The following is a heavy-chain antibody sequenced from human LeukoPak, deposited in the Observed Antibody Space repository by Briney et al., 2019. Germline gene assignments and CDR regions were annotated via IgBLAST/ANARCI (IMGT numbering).Heavy chain of an antibody. CDR1: GVSISNYY. CDR2: IYYSGST. CDR3: ARGTWSGYYYFDY. D-gene: IGHD3-3*01. J-gene: IGHJ4*02. Sequence: SETLSLTCSVSGVSISNYYWTWIRQPPGKGLEWIGYIYYSGSTNYNPSLKSRVTISVDTSKNQFSLKLSSVTAADTAVYYCARGTWSGYYYFDYWGQGTLVTVSS. V-gene: IGHV4-59*01.